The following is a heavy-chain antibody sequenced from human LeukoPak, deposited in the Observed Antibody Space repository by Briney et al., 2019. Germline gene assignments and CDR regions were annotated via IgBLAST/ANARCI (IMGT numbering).Heavy chain of an antibody. D-gene: IGHD3-9*01. CDR3: ASPYSDIWTGYPQNPWFPP. V-gene: IGHV1-3*01. CDR1: GYTFTSYA. J-gene: IGHJ5*02. Sequence: ASVKVSCKASGYTFTSYAMHWVRQAPGQRLEWMGWINAGNGNTKYSQKFQGRVTITRDTSASTAYMELSSLRSEDTAVYYCASPYSDIWTGYPQNPWFPPWGQGTLVTVSP. CDR2: INAGNGNT.